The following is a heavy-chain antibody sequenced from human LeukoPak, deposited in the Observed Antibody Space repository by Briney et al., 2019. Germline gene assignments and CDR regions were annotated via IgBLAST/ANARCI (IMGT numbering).Heavy chain of an antibody. D-gene: IGHD2-15*01. CDR3: ARSGGGSERWFDP. CDR1: GYSFTNYW. V-gene: IGHV5-51*01. CDR2: IWPGDSDT. J-gene: IGHJ5*02. Sequence: RGESLKISCKASGYSFTNYWIGWVRQMPGKGLEWMAIIWPGDSDTRYSPSFQGQVTISADKSINTAYLQWSSLTASDTAMYYCARSGGGSERWFDPWGQGTLVTVSS.